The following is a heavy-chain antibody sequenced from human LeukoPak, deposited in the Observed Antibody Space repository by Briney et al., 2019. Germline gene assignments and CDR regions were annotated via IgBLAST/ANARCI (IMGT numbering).Heavy chain of an antibody. D-gene: IGHD1-26*01. J-gene: IGHJ5*02. CDR3: AKIVGAPNWFDP. CDR2: INHSGST. V-gene: IGHV4-34*01. Sequence: SETLSLTCAVYGGSFSGYYWSWIRQPPGKGLEWIGEINHSGSTNYSPSLKSRVTISVDTSKNQFSLKLSSVTAADTAVYYCAKIVGAPNWFDPWGQGTLVSVSS. CDR1: GGSFSGYY.